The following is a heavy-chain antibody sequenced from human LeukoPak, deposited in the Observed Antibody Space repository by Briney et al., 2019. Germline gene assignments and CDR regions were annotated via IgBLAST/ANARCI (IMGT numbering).Heavy chain of an antibody. D-gene: IGHD2-15*01. Sequence: PGGSLRLSCAASGFTFSNYWMSWVRQAPGKGLEWVANIKQDGSEKYYVDSVKGRFTISRDNAKNSLYLQMNSLRAEDTAVYYCARDFVVVAAATDYYYGMDVWGQGTTVTVSS. CDR3: ARDFVVVAAATDYYYGMDV. CDR2: IKQDGSEK. J-gene: IGHJ6*02. V-gene: IGHV3-7*01. CDR1: GFTFSNYW.